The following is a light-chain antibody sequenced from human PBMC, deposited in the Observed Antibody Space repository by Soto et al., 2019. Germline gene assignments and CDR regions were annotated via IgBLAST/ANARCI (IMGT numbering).Light chain of an antibody. CDR1: QDIRKY. CDR2: DAS. J-gene: IGKJ1*01. CDR3: QQYDKLVT. V-gene: IGKV1-33*01. Sequence: DVQMTQSPSSLSASIGDRVTTTCQASQDIRKYLNWYQQKPGKAPDLLIHDASNLETGVPSRFSGSGSGTLFTFTISSLQPEDIATYYCQQYDKLVTFGRGTKV.